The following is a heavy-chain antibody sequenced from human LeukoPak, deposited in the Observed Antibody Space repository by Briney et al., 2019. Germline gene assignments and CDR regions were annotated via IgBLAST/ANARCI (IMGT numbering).Heavy chain of an antibody. Sequence: PGGSLRLSCAASGFTFSSYTMHWVRQAPGKGLEWVVVISYDGSNKKYVDSVKGRFTISTDESKNTLYLQMNSLRSEDTAVYYCARSVGNHFDYWGQGTLVTVSS. V-gene: IGHV3-30-3*01. CDR1: GFTFSSYT. J-gene: IGHJ4*02. CDR2: ISYDGSNK. CDR3: ARSVGNHFDY. D-gene: IGHD1-14*01.